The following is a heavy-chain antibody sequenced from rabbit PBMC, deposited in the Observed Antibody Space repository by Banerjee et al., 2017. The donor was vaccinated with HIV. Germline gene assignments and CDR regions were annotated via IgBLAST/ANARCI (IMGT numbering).Heavy chain of an antibody. D-gene: IGHD6-1*01. CDR3: ARGDDVGYGYGEL. CDR2: IYAGSSGVT. Sequence: QSLEESGGDLVKPGASLTLTCTASGFSFSSNYYMCWVRQAPGKGLEWIACIYAGSSGVTYYARWAKGRFTGSKTSSTTVTLQMTSLTAADTATYFCARGDDVGYGYGELWGPGTLVTVS. CDR1: GFSFSSNYY. V-gene: IGHV1S40*01. J-gene: IGHJ4*01.